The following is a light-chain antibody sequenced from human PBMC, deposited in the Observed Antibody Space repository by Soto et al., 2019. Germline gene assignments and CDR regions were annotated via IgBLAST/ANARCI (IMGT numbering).Light chain of an antibody. CDR2: GAS. Sequence: EIVMTQSPATLAVSPGERATLSCRASQSVSSNLAGYQQKPGQAPRRLIYGASTRATGIPARISGSGYGTEFTLTISRLQSEDFAVYYYQQYNNWPPVTFGPGTKVDIK. CDR3: QQYNNWPPVT. J-gene: IGKJ3*01. CDR1: QSVSSN. V-gene: IGKV3-15*01.